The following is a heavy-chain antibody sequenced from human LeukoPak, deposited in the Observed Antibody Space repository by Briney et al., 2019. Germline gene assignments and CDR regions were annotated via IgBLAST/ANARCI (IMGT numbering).Heavy chain of an antibody. CDR3: AKVPRRTWGGDWFDS. CDR2: ISGSGGST. J-gene: IGHJ5*01. Sequence: GGSLRLSCAASGFTFSSYAMSWVRQAPGKGLEWVSAISGSGGSTYYADSVKGRFTISRDNSKNTLYLQMNSLRAEDTAVYYCAKVPRRTWGGDWFDSWGQGTLVTVSS. V-gene: IGHV3-23*01. D-gene: IGHD3-16*01. CDR1: GFTFSSYA.